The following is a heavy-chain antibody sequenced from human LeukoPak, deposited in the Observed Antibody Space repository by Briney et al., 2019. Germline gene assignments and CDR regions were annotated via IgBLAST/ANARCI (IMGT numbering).Heavy chain of an antibody. Sequence: PGGSLRLSCAASGFTFSSYSMNWVRQAPGEGLEWVSYISSSNSTIYYADSVKGRFTISRDNAKNSLYLQMNSLRDEDTAVYYCAKESGNYDILTGYYISGRYYGMDVWGQGTTVTVSS. J-gene: IGHJ6*02. CDR3: AKESGNYDILTGYYISGRYYGMDV. CDR2: ISSSNSTI. V-gene: IGHV3-48*02. CDR1: GFTFSSYS. D-gene: IGHD3-9*01.